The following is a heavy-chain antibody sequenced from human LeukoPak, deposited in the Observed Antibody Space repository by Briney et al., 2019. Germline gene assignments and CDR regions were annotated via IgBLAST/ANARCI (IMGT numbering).Heavy chain of an antibody. D-gene: IGHD3-10*01. CDR3: VRDVLYYYGAERLFWFDP. V-gene: IGHV3-7*01. CDR1: EFNFSSYW. CDR2: IKQDGSEK. J-gene: IGHJ5*02. Sequence: GGSLRLSCEGSEFNFSSYWMSWVRQAPGKGLEWVAKIKQDGSEKYYLDSVKGRFTISRDNAKNSMYLLMNSLRVEDTAVYYCVRDVLYYYGAERLFWFDPWGQGTLVTVSS.